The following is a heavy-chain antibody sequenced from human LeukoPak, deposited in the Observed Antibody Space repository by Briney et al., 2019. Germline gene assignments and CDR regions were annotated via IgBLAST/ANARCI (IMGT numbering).Heavy chain of an antibody. D-gene: IGHD2-8*02. V-gene: IGHV3-7*01. Sequence: GESLRLSCAASGFTFTDYWMTWVRQAPGKGLEWVANINQDGSAKSYVDSVKGRFTISRDNTNNSLYLQMNSLRVKDSGVYFCTRAGGNYIEGAFWGQGALVTVSS. CDR2: INQDGSAK. J-gene: IGHJ4*02. CDR3: TRAGGNYIEGAF. CDR1: GFTFTDYW.